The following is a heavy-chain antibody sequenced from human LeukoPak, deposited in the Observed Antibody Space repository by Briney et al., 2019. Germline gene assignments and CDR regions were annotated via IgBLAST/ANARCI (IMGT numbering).Heavy chain of an antibody. V-gene: IGHV4-30-4*08. CDR1: GGSISSGDYY. CDR3: AREADEAYYFDY. Sequence: SETLSLTCTVSGGSISSGDYYWSWIRQPPGKGLEWIGYIYYSGSTYYNPSLKSRVTISVDTSKNQFSLKLSSVTAADTAVYYCAREADEAYYFDYWGQGTLVTVSS. CDR2: IYYSGST. D-gene: IGHD2-21*01. J-gene: IGHJ4*02.